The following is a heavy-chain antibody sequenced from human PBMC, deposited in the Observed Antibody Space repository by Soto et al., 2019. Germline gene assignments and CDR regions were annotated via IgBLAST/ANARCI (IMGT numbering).Heavy chain of an antibody. J-gene: IGHJ4*02. D-gene: IGHD1-7*01. CDR2: IKQDGSEK. CDR1: RFTFSNYW. Sequence: EVQLVESGGGLVQPGGSLRLSCAASRFTFSNYWMSWVRQAPGKGLEWVANIKQDGSEKYYVDSVKGRFTISRDNAKNSLYLQMNSLRAEDTSVYYCAIEPNSIDYWGQGPLVTVSS. CDR3: AIEPNSIDY. V-gene: IGHV3-7*01.